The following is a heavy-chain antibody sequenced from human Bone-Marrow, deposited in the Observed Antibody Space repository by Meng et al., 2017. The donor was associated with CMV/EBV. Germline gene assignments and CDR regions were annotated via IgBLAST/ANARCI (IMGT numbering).Heavy chain of an antibody. CDR3: ARTYNCNDAFDY. CDR1: GGTFSNYA. D-gene: IGHD1-20*01. Sequence: QVQLVQSGAEVKKPGSSVRVSCKASGGTFSNYALNWVRQAPGQGPEWMGRIIPKFDTVHYAQKFQDRVTITADESTSTAYMELSRPRSDDTAVYYCARTYNCNDAFDYWGQGTLVTVSS. J-gene: IGHJ4*02. V-gene: IGHV1-69*18. CDR2: IIPKFDTV.